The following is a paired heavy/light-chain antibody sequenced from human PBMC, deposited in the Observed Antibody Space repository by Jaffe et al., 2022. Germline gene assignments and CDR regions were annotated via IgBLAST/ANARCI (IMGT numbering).Light chain of an antibody. J-gene: IGLJ3*02. CDR2: VNSDGSH. V-gene: IGLV4-69*01. Sequence: QLVLTQSPSASASLGASVKLTCTLSSGHSTYAIAWHQQQPEKGPRYLMRVNSDGSHNKGDGIPDRFSGSSSGAERYLTISSLQSEDEADYYCQTWVTWVFGGGTKLTVL. CDR3: QTWVTWV. CDR1: SGHSTYA.
Heavy chain of an antibody. CDR3: ARVGTAGGWD. D-gene: IGHD6-19*01. V-gene: IGHV1-2*06. CDR2: INPNSGAT. CDR1: GYTFTTYY. J-gene: IGHJ4*02. Sequence: QVQLVQSGAEVKKPGASVKVSCKASGYTFTTYYMHWVRQAPGQGLEWMGRINPNSGATNNAQKFQVRVTLTRDTSISTAFMELSRLRSDDTAVYYCARVGTAGGWDWGQGTLVTVSS.